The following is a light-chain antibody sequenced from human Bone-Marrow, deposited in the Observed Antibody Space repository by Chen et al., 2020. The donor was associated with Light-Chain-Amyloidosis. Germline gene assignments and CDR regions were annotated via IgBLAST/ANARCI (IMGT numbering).Light chain of an antibody. Sequence: SYVLTQPSSVPVAPGQTATLACGGTNIGSTSVHGYQQTPGQAPLLVVYDDSDRPSGIPERLSGSNSGNTATLTISRVEAGDEADYYCQVWDRSSDRPVFGGGTKLTVL. CDR1: NIGSTS. V-gene: IGLV3-21*02. J-gene: IGLJ3*02. CDR3: QVWDRSSDRPV. CDR2: DDS.